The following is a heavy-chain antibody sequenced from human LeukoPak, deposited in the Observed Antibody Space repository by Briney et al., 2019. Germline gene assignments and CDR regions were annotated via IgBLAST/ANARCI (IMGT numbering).Heavy chain of an antibody. J-gene: IGHJ4*02. CDR2: MNPNSGNT. V-gene: IGHV1-8*03. D-gene: IGHD3-22*01. Sequence: ALVKVSCKASGYTFTTYVINWVRQAAGHGREWMGWMNPNSGNTGYAQKFQGRVTITRNTSISTAYMELSSLRSEDTAVYYCARGGDYYDSSGYPLGYWGQGTLVTVSS. CDR3: ARGGDYYDSSGYPLGY. CDR1: GYTFTTYV.